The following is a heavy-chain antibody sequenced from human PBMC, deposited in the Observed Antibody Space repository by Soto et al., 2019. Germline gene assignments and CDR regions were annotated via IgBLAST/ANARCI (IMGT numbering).Heavy chain of an antibody. V-gene: IGHV3-48*04. CDR3: ARVSRTSERY. Sequence: EVQLVESGGDLVQPGGSLRLSCAASGFTLSSYNMNWVRQAPGKGLEWVAYIDSNGSPIYYADSVQGRFTISRDNAQNSLYLQMNSLRGEDTAVYYCARVSRTSERYWGPGTLVTVSS. J-gene: IGHJ4*02. CDR1: GFTLSSYN. CDR2: IDSNGSPI.